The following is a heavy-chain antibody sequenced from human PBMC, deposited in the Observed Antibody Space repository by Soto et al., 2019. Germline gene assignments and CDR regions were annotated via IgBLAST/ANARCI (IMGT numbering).Heavy chain of an antibody. Sequence: QVQLQESGPGLVKPSETLSLTCTVPGGSITNNYWTWIRQLPGKRLEWIAHIHNSGNTNSNPSRKSRVTISMDTTKNQISLRLTSVTAADTAMNYCARLQYTVVTPIDLWGQGTMVTVSS. D-gene: IGHD2-21*02. CDR1: GGSITNNY. V-gene: IGHV4-59*01. J-gene: IGHJ3*01. CDR2: IHNSGNT. CDR3: ARLQYTVVTPIDL.